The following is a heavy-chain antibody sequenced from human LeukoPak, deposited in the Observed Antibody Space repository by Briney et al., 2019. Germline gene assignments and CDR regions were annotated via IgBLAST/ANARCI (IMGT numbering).Heavy chain of an antibody. CDR3: AGQRTGYSPFDY. J-gene: IGHJ4*02. V-gene: IGHV4-59*01. Sequence: SETLSLTCTVSGGSISNYCWSWIRQPPGKGLEWIGYIYDSGSTNYNPSLKSRVTISVDTSKNQFSLKLSSVTAADTAVYYCAGQRTGYSPFDYWGQGTLVTVSS. CDR1: GGSISNYC. CDR2: IYDSGST. D-gene: IGHD3-9*01.